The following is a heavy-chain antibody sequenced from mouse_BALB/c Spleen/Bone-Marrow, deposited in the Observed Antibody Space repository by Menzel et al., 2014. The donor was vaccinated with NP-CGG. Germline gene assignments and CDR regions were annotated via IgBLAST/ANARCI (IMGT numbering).Heavy chain of an antibody. D-gene: IGHD1-1*01. CDR3: ARGNYGFSFYYAMDY. CDR1: GLTFSSFG. V-gene: IGHV5-17*02. CDR2: ISSGSSTI. J-gene: IGHJ4*01. Sequence: EVQGVESGGGLVQPGGSRKLSCAASGLTFSSFGMHWVRQAPEKGLEWVAYISSGSSTIYYADTVKGRFTISRDNPKNTLFLQMTSLRSEDTAMYYCARGNYGFSFYYAMDYWGQGTSVTVSS.